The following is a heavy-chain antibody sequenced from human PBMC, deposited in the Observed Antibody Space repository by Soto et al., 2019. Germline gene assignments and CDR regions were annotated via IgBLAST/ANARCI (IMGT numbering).Heavy chain of an antibody. V-gene: IGHV4-59*01. CDR2: IYYSGST. Sequence: QVQLQESGPGLVKPSETLSLTCTVSGGSISSYYWSWIRQPPGKGLEWIGYIYYSGSTNYNPSLTSRVTISVDTSKNQFSLKPSAVTAADTAVYSCARLPDYWGQGTLVTVSS. J-gene: IGHJ4*02. CDR3: ARLPDY. CDR1: GGSISSYY.